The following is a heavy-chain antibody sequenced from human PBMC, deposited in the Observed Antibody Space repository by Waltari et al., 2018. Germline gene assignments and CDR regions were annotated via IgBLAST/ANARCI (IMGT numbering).Heavy chain of an antibody. Sequence: QVQLVQSGAEVKKPGSSVKVSCKASGGTFSSYAISWVRQAPGQGLEWMGGINPSRGGTNYAQKFQGRVTMTRDTSISTAYMELSRLRSDDTAVYYCAAGATSDFDYWGQGTLVTVSS. D-gene: IGHD1-26*01. CDR3: AAGATSDFDY. CDR2: INPSRGGT. V-gene: IGHV1-2*02. J-gene: IGHJ4*02. CDR1: GGTFSSYA.